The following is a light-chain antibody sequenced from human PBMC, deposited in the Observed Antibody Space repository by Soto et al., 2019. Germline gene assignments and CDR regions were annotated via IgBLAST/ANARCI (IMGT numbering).Light chain of an antibody. CDR1: QTVKSSY. J-gene: IGKJ1*01. CDR3: QQYASSPQT. Sequence: IVLTQSPGVLSLSVWERATLSCRASQTVKSSYLAWYQQKPGRAPRLLIYDASTRAAGIPDRFSASGSGTDFTLIISRLEPEDFAVYSCQQYASSPQTFGQGTKVDIK. V-gene: IGKV3-20*01. CDR2: DAS.